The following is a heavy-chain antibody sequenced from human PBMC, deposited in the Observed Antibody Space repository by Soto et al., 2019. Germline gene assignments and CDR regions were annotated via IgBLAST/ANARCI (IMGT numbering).Heavy chain of an antibody. CDR2: TNGGGSA. CDR3: ARKSNLHGFDY. Sequence: SETLSLTCTVSGDSISSAVSYWSWVRQPPGKGLEWIGETNGGGSAFYNPSLKTRVAISLDTPKNQFSLKLSSLTAADTAVYYGARKSNLHGFDYWGQGTLVTVSS. CDR1: GDSISSAVSY. V-gene: IGHV4-30-4*01. J-gene: IGHJ4*02.